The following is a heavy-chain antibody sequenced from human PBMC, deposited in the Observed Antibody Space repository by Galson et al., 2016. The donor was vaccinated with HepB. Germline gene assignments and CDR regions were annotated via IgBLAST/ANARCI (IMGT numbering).Heavy chain of an antibody. D-gene: IGHD3-22*01. CDR2: ISYDGSNK. CDR1: GFTFRSYG. CDR3: AKDLTVYDSRETDY. J-gene: IGHJ4*02. V-gene: IGHV3-30*18. Sequence: SLRLSCAASGFTFRSYGMHWVRQAPGKGLEWVAVISYDGSNKYYADSVKGRFTISRDNSKNTLYLQVNSLRAEDTAVYYCAKDLTVYDSRETDYWGQGTLVTVSS.